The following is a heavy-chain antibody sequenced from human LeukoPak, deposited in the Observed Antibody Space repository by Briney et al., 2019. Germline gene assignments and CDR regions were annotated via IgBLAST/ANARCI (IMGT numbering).Heavy chain of an antibody. D-gene: IGHD3-16*02. CDR1: GGSISSYY. J-gene: IGHJ4*02. V-gene: IGHV4-59*01. CDR3: ARVHTQAHDYVWGSYRPEYYFDY. CDR2: IYYSGST. Sequence: SETLSLTCTVSGGSISSYYWSWIRQPPGKGLEWIGYIYYSGSTNYNPSLESRVTISVDTSKNQFSLKLSSVTAADTAVYYCARVHTQAHDYVWGSYRPEYYFDYWGQGTLVTVSS.